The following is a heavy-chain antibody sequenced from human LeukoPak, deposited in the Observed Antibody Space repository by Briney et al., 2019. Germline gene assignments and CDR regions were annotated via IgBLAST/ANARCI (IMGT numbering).Heavy chain of an antibody. CDR1: RFTFRNHG. V-gene: IGHV3-33*01. Sequence: GRSLRLSCAASRFTFRNHGMHWVRQAPGKGLEWVAVIWYDGSNNYYADSVKGRFTISRDNSKNTLYLQMNSLRAEDTAVYYCARDRDARYLDYWGQGTLVTVSS. J-gene: IGHJ4*02. CDR2: IWYDGSNN. CDR3: ARDRDARYLDY. D-gene: IGHD6-6*01.